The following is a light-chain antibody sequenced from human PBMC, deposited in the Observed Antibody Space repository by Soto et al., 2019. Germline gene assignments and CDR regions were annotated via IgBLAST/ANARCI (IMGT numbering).Light chain of an antibody. J-gene: IGKJ1*01. CDR2: DAS. CDR3: QQYNSYSGWT. Sequence: DIQMTQSPSTLSSSLGDRVTITVLASQSISSWLAWYQQKPGKAPKLLIYDASSLESGVPSRFSGSGSGTEFTLTISSLQPDDFATYYCQQYNSYSGWTFGQGTKVDIK. V-gene: IGKV1-5*01. CDR1: QSISSW.